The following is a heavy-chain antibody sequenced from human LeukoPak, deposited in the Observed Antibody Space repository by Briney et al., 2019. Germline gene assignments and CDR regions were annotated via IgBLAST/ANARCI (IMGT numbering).Heavy chain of an antibody. J-gene: IGHJ3*01. V-gene: IGHV3-48*04. D-gene: IGHD4-17*01. Sequence: GESLRLSCAASGFTFSGYSMNWVRQAPGKGLEWVSYISSISTTIYYADSVKGRFTISRDNAKNSLYLQMNSLRAEDTAVYYCARELTVTTDAFDVWGQGTMVTVSS. CDR1: GFTFSGYS. CDR2: ISSISTTI. CDR3: ARELTVTTDAFDV.